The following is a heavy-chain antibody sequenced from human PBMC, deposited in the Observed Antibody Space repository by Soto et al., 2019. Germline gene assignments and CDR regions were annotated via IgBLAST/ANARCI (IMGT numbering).Heavy chain of an antibody. CDR2: IRSKAYGGTT. Sequence: SSGGYSWSWIRQPPGKGLEWVGFIRSKAYGGTTEYAASVKGRFTISRDDSKSIACLQMNSLKTEDTAVYYCTRYEVVPVSEYFQHWGQGTLVTVS. D-gene: IGHD2-15*01. CDR3: TRYEVVPVSEYFQH. J-gene: IGHJ1*01. CDR1: SSGGYS. V-gene: IGHV3-49*03.